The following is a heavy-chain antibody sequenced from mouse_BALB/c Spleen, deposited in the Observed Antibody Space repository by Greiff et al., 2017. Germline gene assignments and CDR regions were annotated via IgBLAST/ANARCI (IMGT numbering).Heavy chain of an antibody. CDR1: GYTFTEYT. J-gene: IGHJ3*01. CDR2: INPNNGGT. V-gene: IGHV1-18*01. D-gene: IGHD1-2*01. Sequence: VQLKQSGPELVKPGASVKISCKTSGYTFTEYTMHWVKQSHGKSLEWIGGINPNNGGTSYNQKFKGKATLTVDKSSSTAYMELRSLTSEDSAVYYCTREGIHYYGAFAYWGQGTLVTVSA. CDR3: TREGIHYYGAFAY.